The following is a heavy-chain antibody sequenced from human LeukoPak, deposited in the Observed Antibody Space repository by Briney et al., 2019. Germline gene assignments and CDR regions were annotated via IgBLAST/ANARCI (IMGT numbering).Heavy chain of an antibody. V-gene: IGHV3-66*01. CDR1: GFTVSSNY. J-gene: IGHJ4*02. CDR3: ARGPPYSGSYLPDY. CDR2: IYSGGST. Sequence: GGSLRLSCAASGFTVSSNYMSWVRQAPGKGLEWVSVIYSGGSTYYADSVKGRFTISGDNSKNTLYLQMNSLRAEDTAVYYCARGPPYSGSYLPDYWGQGNLVTVSS. D-gene: IGHD1-26*01.